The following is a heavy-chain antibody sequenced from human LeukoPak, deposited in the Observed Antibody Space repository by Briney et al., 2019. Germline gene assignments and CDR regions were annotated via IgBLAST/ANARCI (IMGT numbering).Heavy chain of an antibody. CDR3: ASDFAYGSGSTHFDY. Sequence: ASVKVSCKASGYTFTSYYMHWVRQAAGQGLAWMGIINPSGGSTNYAQKFQGRVTLTRDTFKSTVYMELSSLRSEDTAVYYCASDFAYGSGSTHFDYWGQGTLVTVSS. CDR1: GYTFTSYY. CDR2: INPSGGST. D-gene: IGHD3-10*01. J-gene: IGHJ4*02. V-gene: IGHV1-46*01.